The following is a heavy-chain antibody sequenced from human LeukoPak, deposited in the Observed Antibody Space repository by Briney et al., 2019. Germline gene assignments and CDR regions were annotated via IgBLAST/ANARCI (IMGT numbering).Heavy chain of an antibody. CDR1: GYSISSGHY. Sequence: PSETLSLTCTVSGYSISSGHYWAWIRQSPEKGLEWIASMFHSGSTYYNPSLKSRVTTSADTSKNEFSLKLSSVTDADTAVYYCARAGTNLGDYDYWGQGTPVTVSS. J-gene: IGHJ4*02. D-gene: IGHD4-17*01. CDR3: ARAGTNLGDYDY. V-gene: IGHV4-38-2*02. CDR2: MFHSGST.